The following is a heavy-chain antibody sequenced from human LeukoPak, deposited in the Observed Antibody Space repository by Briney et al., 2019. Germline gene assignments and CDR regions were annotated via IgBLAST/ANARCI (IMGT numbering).Heavy chain of an antibody. V-gene: IGHV4-39*01. CDR2: IYYTGGT. J-gene: IGHJ4*02. Sequence: SETLSLTYSVSGGSITSSSYYWGWIRQPPEKGLEWIGSIYYTGGTYYSPSLKSRVTTSVDTSKNQFSLKLSSVTAADTAVYYCARHGGTRVTLVEVYYFDYWGQGTLVTVSS. D-gene: IGHD4-11*01. CDR3: ARHGGTRVTLVEVYYFDY. CDR1: GGSITSSSYY.